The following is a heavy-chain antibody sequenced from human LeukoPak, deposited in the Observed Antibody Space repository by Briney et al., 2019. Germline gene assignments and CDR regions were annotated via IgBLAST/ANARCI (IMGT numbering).Heavy chain of an antibody. Sequence: GRSLRLSCAASGFTFSSYAMHWVRQAPGKGLEGVAVISYDGSNKYYADSVKGRFTISRDNSKNTLYLQMNSLRAEDTAVYYCARDLHGSGSLDYWGQGTLITVSS. D-gene: IGHD3-10*01. CDR1: GFTFSSYA. J-gene: IGHJ4*02. CDR2: ISYDGSNK. V-gene: IGHV3-30-3*01. CDR3: ARDLHGSGSLDY.